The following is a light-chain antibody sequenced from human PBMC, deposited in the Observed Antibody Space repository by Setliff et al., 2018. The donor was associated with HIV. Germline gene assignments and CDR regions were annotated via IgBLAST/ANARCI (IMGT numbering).Light chain of an antibody. V-gene: IGKV1-17*03. J-gene: IGKJ1*01. CDR3: LQHHTYPPT. Sequence: DIQMTQSPSAMSASVGDRVTIACRASRDIKTYVVWLQQKPGQVPKRLIYSAYGLQSGVPSRFSGSGSGTEFTLTISSLQPEDFATYYCLQHHTYPPTFSQGTKVDIK. CDR1: RDIKTY. CDR2: SAY.